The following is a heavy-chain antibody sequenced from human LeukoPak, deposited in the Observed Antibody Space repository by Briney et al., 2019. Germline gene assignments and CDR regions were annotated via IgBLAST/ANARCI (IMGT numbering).Heavy chain of an antibody. Sequence: GASVKVSCKASGYTFSRYGINWVRQAPGEGLEWMGWISAYNGNTNYAQKLQGRVAMTTDTSTSTAYMELRSVRSDDTDVYYCAIRATVAGWVFDYWGEGTLVTVSS. V-gene: IGHV1-18*01. D-gene: IGHD6-19*01. CDR2: ISAYNGNT. J-gene: IGHJ4*02. CDR1: GYTFSRYG. CDR3: AIRATVAGWVFDY.